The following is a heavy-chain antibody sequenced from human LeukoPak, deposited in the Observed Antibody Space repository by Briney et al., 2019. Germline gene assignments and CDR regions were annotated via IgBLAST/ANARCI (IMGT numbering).Heavy chain of an antibody. J-gene: IGHJ4*02. D-gene: IGHD2-2*03. CDR1: GFTFSSYS. CDR3: ARTSGYCSSTSCQWGGY. Sequence: GGSLRLSCAASGFTFSSYSMNWVRQAPGKWLEWVSSISSSSSYIYYADSVKGRFTISRDNAKNSLYLQMNSLRAEDTAVYYCARTSGYCSSTSCQWGGYWGQGTLVTVSS. CDR2: ISSSSSYI. V-gene: IGHV3-21*01.